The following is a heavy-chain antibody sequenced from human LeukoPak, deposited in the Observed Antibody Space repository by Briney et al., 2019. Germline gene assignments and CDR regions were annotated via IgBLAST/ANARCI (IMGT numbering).Heavy chain of an antibody. CDR3: ASSLGEAYYYDSSGYYSPFDY. CDR1: GGTFSSYA. V-gene: IGHV1-69*06. Sequence: SVKVSCKASGGTFSSYAISWVRQAPGQGLEWMGRIIPIFGTANYAQKFLGRVTITADKSTSTAYMELSSLRSEDTAVYYCASSLGEAYYYDSSGYYSPFDYWGQGTLVTVSS. CDR2: IIPIFGTA. D-gene: IGHD3-22*01. J-gene: IGHJ4*02.